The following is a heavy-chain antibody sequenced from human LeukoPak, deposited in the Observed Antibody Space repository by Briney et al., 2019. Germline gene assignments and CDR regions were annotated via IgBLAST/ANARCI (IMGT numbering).Heavy chain of an antibody. CDR3: AKDPGYYYGSGSSYMDV. V-gene: IGHV3-30*02. CDR2: IRYDGSNK. CDR1: GFTFSSYW. D-gene: IGHD3-10*01. Sequence: PGGSLRLSCAASGFTFSSYWMSWVRQAPGKGLEWVAFIRYDGSNKYYADSVKGRFTISRDNSKNTLYLQMNSLRAEDTAVYYCAKDPGYYYGSGSSYMDVWGKGTAVTISS. J-gene: IGHJ6*03.